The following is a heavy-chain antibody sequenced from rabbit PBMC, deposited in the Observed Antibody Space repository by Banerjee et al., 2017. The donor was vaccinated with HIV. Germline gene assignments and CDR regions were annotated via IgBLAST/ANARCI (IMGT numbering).Heavy chain of an antibody. Sequence: QEQLEESGGDLVKPEGSLTLTCTASGFSFSSSYWICWVRQAPGKGLEWIACIYAGSSGSTYYASWAKGRFTISKTSSTTVTLQMTSLTAADTATYFCARGGSYDDYGDPIYFNLWGPGTSSPS. CDR3: ARGGSYDDYGDPIYFNL. J-gene: IGHJ4*01. D-gene: IGHD2-1*01. V-gene: IGHV1S45*01. CDR2: IYAGSSGST. CDR1: GFSFSSSYW.